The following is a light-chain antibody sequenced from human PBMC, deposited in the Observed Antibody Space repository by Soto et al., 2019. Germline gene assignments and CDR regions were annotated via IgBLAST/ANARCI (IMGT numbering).Light chain of an antibody. CDR1: QSVSTN. V-gene: IGKV3-15*01. CDR3: HQYDDWPPA. Sequence: EIVVTQSPATLSVSPGERATLSCRASQSVSTNLAWYQQKPGQAPRLLIYGPSTRASGIPARFSGSGSGRDFTLTISSLQSEDFAVYYCHQYDDWPPAFGQGTKVDIK. CDR2: GPS. J-gene: IGKJ1*01.